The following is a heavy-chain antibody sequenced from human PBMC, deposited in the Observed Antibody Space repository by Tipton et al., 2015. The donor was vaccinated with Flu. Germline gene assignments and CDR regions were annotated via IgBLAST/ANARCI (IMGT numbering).Heavy chain of an antibody. V-gene: IGHV4-4*07. J-gene: IGHJ4*02. D-gene: IGHD3-10*01. Sequence: TLSLTCTVSGGSISSYYWSWIRQPAGKGLGWIGRIYTSGSPNYYPPLKSRGPMSLDTTKNQISLQRPSVTAADTAVYYCARVRRNTYYSGSGGGHVDYWGQGT. CDR3: ARVRRNTYYSGSGGGHVDY. CDR2: IYTSGSP. CDR1: GGSISSYY.